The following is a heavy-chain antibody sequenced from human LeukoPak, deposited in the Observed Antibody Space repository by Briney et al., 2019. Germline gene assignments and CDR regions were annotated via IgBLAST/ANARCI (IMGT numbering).Heavy chain of an antibody. CDR2: IYHSGST. Sequence: PSQTLSLTCAVSGGSISSGGYSWSWIRQPPGKGLEWIGYIYHSGSTYYNPSLKSRVTISVDRSKNQFSLKLSSVTAADTAVYYCAREVTSPELWWSQFFDYWGQGTLVTVSS. V-gene: IGHV4-30-2*01. CDR1: GGSISSGGYS. J-gene: IGHJ4*02. CDR3: AREVTSPELWWSQFFDY. D-gene: IGHD4/OR15-4a*01.